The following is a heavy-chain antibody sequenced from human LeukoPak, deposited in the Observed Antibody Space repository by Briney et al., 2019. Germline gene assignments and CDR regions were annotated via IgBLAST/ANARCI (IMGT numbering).Heavy chain of an antibody. V-gene: IGHV1-24*01. D-gene: IGHD1-26*01. Sequence: ASVKVSCKVSGYTLTELSMHWVRQAPGKGLEWMGGFDPEDGETIYAQKFQGRVTMTEDTSTDTAYMELSSLRSDDTAVYYCARAFGSYRDDAFDIWGQGTMVTVSS. J-gene: IGHJ3*02. CDR3: ARAFGSYRDDAFDI. CDR1: GYTLTELS. CDR2: FDPEDGET.